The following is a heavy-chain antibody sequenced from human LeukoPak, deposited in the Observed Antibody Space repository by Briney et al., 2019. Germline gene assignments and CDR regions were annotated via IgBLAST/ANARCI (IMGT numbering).Heavy chain of an antibody. Sequence: GASVKVSCKASGGTFSSYAISWVRQAPGQGLEWMGGIIPIFGTANYAQKFQGRVTITADESTSTAYMELSSLRSEDTAVYYCAITAPIAAAGTLGIFDYWGQGTLVTVSS. CDR2: IIPIFGTA. CDR1: GGTFSSYA. V-gene: IGHV1-69*13. D-gene: IGHD6-13*01. CDR3: AITAPIAAAGTLGIFDY. J-gene: IGHJ4*02.